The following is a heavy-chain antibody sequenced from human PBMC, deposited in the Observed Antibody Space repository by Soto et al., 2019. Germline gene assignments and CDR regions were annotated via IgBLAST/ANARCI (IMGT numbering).Heavy chain of an antibody. V-gene: IGHV1-8*01. CDR2: MNPNSGNT. J-gene: IGHJ6*04. Sequence: ASVKVSCKASGYTFTSYDINWVRQATGQGLEWMGWMNPNSGNTGYAQRFQGRVTMTRSTSISTAYMELRSLRSDDTAVYYCARARANYYDRSGIYYYDYGGDFCGNGTTVIVSS. CDR1: GYTFTSYD. D-gene: IGHD3-22*01. CDR3: ARARANYYDRSGIYYYDYGGDF.